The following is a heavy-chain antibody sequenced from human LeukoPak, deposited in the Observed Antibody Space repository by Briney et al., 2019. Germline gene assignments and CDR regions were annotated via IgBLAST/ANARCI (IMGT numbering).Heavy chain of an antibody. CDR2: ISWNSGSI. D-gene: IGHD2-15*01. CDR1: GFTFDDYA. CDR3: ARGASRYCSGGNCYSGLLGYFDY. Sequence: PGGSLRLSCAASGFTFDDYAMHWVRQAPGKGLEWVSGISWNSGSIGYADSVKGRFTISRDHAKNSLYLQMNSLRVEDTAVYYCARGASRYCSGGNCYSGLLGYFDYWGQGTLVTVSS. J-gene: IGHJ4*02. V-gene: IGHV3-9*01.